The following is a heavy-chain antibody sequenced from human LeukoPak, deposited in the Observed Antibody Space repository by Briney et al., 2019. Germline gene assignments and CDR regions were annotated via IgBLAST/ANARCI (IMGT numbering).Heavy chain of an antibody. D-gene: IGHD2-2*02. CDR3: AKGIVVVPAAIGLSWFDP. CDR1: GYTFTSYY. Sequence: ASVKVSCKASGYTFTSYYMHWVRQAPGQGLEWMGIINPGGGSTSYAQKFQGRVTMTRDTSTSTVYMELSSLRFEDTAVYYCAKGIVVVPAAIGLSWFDPWGQGTLVTVSS. V-gene: IGHV1-46*01. J-gene: IGHJ5*02. CDR2: INPGGGST.